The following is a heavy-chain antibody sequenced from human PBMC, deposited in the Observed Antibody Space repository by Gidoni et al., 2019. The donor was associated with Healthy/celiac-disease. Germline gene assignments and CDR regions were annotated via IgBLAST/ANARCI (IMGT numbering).Heavy chain of an antibody. V-gene: IGHV3-7*03. CDR3: AVEGIFGVVSPSFDY. J-gene: IGHJ4*02. CDR1: GFTFSSYW. D-gene: IGHD3-3*01. Sequence: EVQLVESGGGLVQPGGSLRLCCAASGFTFSSYWISWVRQAPGKGLEWVANIKQDGSEKYYVDSVKGRFTVSRDNAKNSLYLQMNSLRAEETAVYYCAVEGIFGVVSPSFDYWGQGTLVTVSS. CDR2: IKQDGSEK.